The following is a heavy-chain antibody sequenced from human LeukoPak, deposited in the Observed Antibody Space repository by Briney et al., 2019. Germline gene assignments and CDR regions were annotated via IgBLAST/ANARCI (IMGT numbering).Heavy chain of an antibody. V-gene: IGHV4-4*07. D-gene: IGHD3-22*01. CDR1: GGSISSYY. CDR3: ARSHMIVVVPGAFDI. J-gene: IGHJ3*02. CDR2: IYTSGST. Sequence: PSETLSLTCTVSGGSISSYYWSWIRQPAGKGLEWIGRIYTSGSTNYNPSLKSRVTMSVDTSKNQFSLKLSSVTAADTAVYYCARSHMIVVVPGAFDIWGQGTMVTVSS.